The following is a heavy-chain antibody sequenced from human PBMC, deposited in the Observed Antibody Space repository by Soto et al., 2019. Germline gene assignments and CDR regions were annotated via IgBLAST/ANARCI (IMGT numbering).Heavy chain of an antibody. V-gene: IGHV1-18*01. J-gene: IGHJ4*02. CDR3: ARDRYSGYDYEYYFDY. D-gene: IGHD5-12*01. CDR1: GYTFTIYG. CDR2: ISAYNGNT. Sequence: GASVKVSCKASGYTFTIYGISWVRQAPGQGLEWMGWISAYNGNTNYAQKLQGRVTMTTDTSTSTAYMELRSLRSDDTAVYYCARDRYSGYDYEYYFDYWGQGTLVTVSS.